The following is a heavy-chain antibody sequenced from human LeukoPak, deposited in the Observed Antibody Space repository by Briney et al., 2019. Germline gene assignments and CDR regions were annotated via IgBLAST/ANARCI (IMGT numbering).Heavy chain of an antibody. Sequence: GGSLRLSCAASGFTFSSYSMNWVRQAPGKGLEWVSSISSSSSYIYYADSVKGRFTISRDNAKNSLYLQMNSLRAEDTAVYYCARDVRDSSGYYYPDYWGQGTLVTVSS. CDR1: GFTFSSYS. D-gene: IGHD3-22*01. CDR2: ISSSSSYI. J-gene: IGHJ4*02. CDR3: ARDVRDSSGYYYPDY. V-gene: IGHV3-21*01.